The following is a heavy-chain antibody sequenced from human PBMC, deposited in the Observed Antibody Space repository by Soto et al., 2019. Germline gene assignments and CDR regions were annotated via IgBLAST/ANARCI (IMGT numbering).Heavy chain of an antibody. D-gene: IGHD3-16*01. CDR3: AREGGESSDGLYYFDS. J-gene: IGHJ4*02. Sequence: PSETLSLTCTVSGGSTSSDNYWSWIRQPPGKGLEWIGHIYYSGNTDYNPSLKSRLAVSIDTSKNQFSLKLSSVTAADTAVYFCAREGGESSDGLYYFDSWGQGSLVTVSS. V-gene: IGHV4-30-4*01. CDR1: GGSTSSDNY. CDR2: IYYSGNT.